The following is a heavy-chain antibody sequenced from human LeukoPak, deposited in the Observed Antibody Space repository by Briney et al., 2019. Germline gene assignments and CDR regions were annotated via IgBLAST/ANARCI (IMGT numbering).Heavy chain of an antibody. Sequence: SETLSLTCTVSGGSLSSYYWSWIRQPPGQGLEWIAYMLYSGSTNYNPSLKSRLTISVDTSKNQFSLKLSSVTAADTAVYYCARGKGVAVAAAKSFDYWGQGTLVTVSS. CDR1: GGSLSSYY. J-gene: IGHJ4*02. V-gene: IGHV4-59*08. D-gene: IGHD6-19*01. CDR3: ARGKGVAVAAAKSFDY. CDR2: MLYSGST.